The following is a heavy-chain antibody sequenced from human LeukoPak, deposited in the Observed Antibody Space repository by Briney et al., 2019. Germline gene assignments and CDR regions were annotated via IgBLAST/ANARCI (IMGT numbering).Heavy chain of an antibody. CDR3: ANRPSDLDDSSGYYIR. J-gene: IGHJ4*02. Sequence: GGSLRLSCAASGFTFSSYAMSWVRQAPREGREWVSAISGSGGSTYYPDSVKGRFTISRDNSKNTLYLQMNSLRAQDTAVYDWANRPSDLDDSSGYYIRWGQGTLVTVSS. V-gene: IGHV3-23*01. D-gene: IGHD3-22*01. CDR2: ISGSGGST. CDR1: GFTFSSYA.